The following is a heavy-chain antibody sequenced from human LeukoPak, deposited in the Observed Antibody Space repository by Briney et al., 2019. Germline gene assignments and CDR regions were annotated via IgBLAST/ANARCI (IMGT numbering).Heavy chain of an antibody. J-gene: IGHJ4*02. CDR1: GQSFSVYY. CDR3: AKGQPSGGYYDSSGYPINDY. CDR2: INHSGST. V-gene: IGHV4-34*01. Sequence: SETLSLTCAVYGQSFSVYYWSWIRQPPGKGLEWIGEINHSGSTNYNPSLKSRVTISVDTSKNQFSLKLSSVTDADTAVYYCAKGQPSGGYYDSSGYPINDYWGQGTLVTVSS. D-gene: IGHD3-22*01.